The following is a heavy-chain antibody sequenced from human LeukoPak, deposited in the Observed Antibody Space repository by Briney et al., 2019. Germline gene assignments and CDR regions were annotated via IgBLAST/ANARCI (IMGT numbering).Heavy chain of an antibody. D-gene: IGHD3-10*01. CDR1: GFTFSNYW. CDR2: IRTDGGET. V-gene: IGHV3-74*01. CDR3: ARDFLAQGS. Sequence: GGSLRLPCVASGFTFSNYWMHWVRQTPGKGLAWVSRIRTDGGETNYADSVKGRFTISRDNAKNTLYLQMNSLRVEDTAVYYCARDFLAQGSWGQGTLVTVSS. J-gene: IGHJ4*02.